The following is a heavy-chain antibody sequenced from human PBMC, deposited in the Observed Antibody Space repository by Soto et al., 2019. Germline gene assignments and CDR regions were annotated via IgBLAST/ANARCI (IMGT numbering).Heavy chain of an antibody. CDR3: ASSYSSSSLDYFDY. D-gene: IGHD6-6*01. CDR2: VHPSGST. V-gene: IGHV4-34*01. J-gene: IGHJ4*02. CDR1: SASLGDHY. Sequence: SETLSLTCAVFSASLGDHYWAWIRQSPDKGLEWIGEVHPSGSTDYNPSLKSRLTLSLDTSKNQFSLKLSSVTAADTAVYYCASSYSSSSLDYFDYWGQGTLVTVSS.